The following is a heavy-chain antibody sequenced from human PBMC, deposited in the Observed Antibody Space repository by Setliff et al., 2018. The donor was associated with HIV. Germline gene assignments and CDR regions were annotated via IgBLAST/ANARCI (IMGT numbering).Heavy chain of an antibody. CDR1: RGSINSGSYY. J-gene: IGHJ5*02. Sequence: TLSLTSTLSRGSINSGSYYWTWLRQPAGKGLEWTGRFYTSGSTTYNPSLRSRLTIPVDKSQHQFFLNLSSVTAADTAVYYCARGLKVWADRLDPWGKGTQVTVSS. CDR3: ARGLKVWADRLDP. D-gene: IGHD3-16*01. V-gene: IGHV4-61*02. CDR2: FYTSGST.